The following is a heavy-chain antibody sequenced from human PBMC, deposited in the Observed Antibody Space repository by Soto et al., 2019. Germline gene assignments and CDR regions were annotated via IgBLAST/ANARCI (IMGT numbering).Heavy chain of an antibody. CDR2: ISSSGSTI. V-gene: IGHV3-11*01. Sequence: GGSLRLSCGASGYTFIDYYMSWIRQAPGKGLEWVSYISSSGSTIYYADSVKGRFTISRDNAKNSLYLQMNSLRAEDTAVYYCARDLVLRFFGPANYYYYGMDVWGQGTTVTVS. CDR1: GYTFIDYY. J-gene: IGHJ6*02. D-gene: IGHD3-3*01. CDR3: ARDLVLRFFGPANYYYYGMDV.